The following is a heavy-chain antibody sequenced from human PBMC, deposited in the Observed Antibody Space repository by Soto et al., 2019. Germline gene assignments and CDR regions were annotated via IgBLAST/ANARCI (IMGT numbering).Heavy chain of an antibody. CDR2: IYNSGTT. CDR1: GAAMSSYY. Sequence: QLQESGPGLVKPSETLSLTCTVSGAAMSSYYWSWLRQSPGKGLEWIGYIYNSGTTDYNPSLKSRVTISVERSQFQFSLKLTSVTAADTAVYYCATDSTGYYSDAFDVWGQGARVIVSS. J-gene: IGHJ3*01. D-gene: IGHD3-22*01. V-gene: IGHV4-59*03. CDR3: ATDSTGYYSDAFDV.